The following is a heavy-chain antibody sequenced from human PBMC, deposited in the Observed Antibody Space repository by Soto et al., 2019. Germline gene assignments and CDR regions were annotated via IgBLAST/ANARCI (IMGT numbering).Heavy chain of an antibody. CDR3: AHTRVPDTLDY. J-gene: IGHJ4*02. V-gene: IGHV2-5*01. CDR1: GFSLTTSGVG. Sequence: QITLKESGPTLVKPTQTLTLTCTFSGFSLTTSGVGVTWIRQPPGKALEWLGLIYWNGIERYSPSLKSRLSLTKDTSKDQVVLPMTDVGPVDTATYYCAHTRVPDTLDYWGPGTRVTVSS. D-gene: IGHD2-2*01. CDR2: IYWNGIE.